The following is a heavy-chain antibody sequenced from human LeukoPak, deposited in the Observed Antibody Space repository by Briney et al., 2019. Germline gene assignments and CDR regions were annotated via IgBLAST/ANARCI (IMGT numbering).Heavy chain of an antibody. CDR2: INHSGST. J-gene: IGHJ3*02. CDR1: GGSFSGYY. CDR3: ARFLAVAGIGDAFDI. D-gene: IGHD6-19*01. V-gene: IGHV4-34*01. Sequence: KPSETLSLTCAVYGGSFSGYYWSWIRQPAGKGLEWIGEINHSGSTNYNPSLKSRVTISVDTSKNQFSLKQSSVTAADTAVYYCARFLAVAGIGDAFDIWGQGTMVTVSS.